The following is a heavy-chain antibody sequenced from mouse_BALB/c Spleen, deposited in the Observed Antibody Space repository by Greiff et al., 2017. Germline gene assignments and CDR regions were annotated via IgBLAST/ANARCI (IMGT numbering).Heavy chain of an antibody. D-gene: IGHD2-1*01. Sequence: VQLKESGPGLVKPSQSLSLTCTVTGYSITSDYAWNWIRQFPGNKLEWMGYISYSGSTSYNPSFKSRISITRDTSKNQFFLQLNSVTTEDTATYYCARSYGNSFAYWGQGTLVTVSA. CDR3: ARSYGNSFAY. CDR1: GYSITSDYA. CDR2: ISYSGST. J-gene: IGHJ3*01. V-gene: IGHV3-2*02.